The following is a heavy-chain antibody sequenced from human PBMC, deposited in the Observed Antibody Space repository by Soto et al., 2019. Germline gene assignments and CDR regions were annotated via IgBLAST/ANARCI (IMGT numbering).Heavy chain of an antibody. CDR1: GGSISSSSYY. CDR2: IYYSGST. V-gene: IGHV4-39*01. J-gene: IGHJ5*02. CDR3: AGPKRDMIAVATAEFDP. D-gene: IGHD3-22*01. Sequence: SETLSLTCTVSGGSISSSSYYWGWIRQPPGKGLEWIGSIYYSGSTYYNPSLKSGVTISVDTTKNQFSLKLSSVTAADTAVYYCAGPKRDMIAVATAEFDPWGQGTLVTVSS.